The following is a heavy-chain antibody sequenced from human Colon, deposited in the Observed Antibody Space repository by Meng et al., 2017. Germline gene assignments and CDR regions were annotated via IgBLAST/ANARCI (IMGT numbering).Heavy chain of an antibody. V-gene: IGHV4-31*11. D-gene: IGHD3-22*01. J-gene: IGHJ5*01. CDR2: VFYSGRT. CDR1: RGSISASGHW. Sequence: QAQLQGWGPGLLKPSQTLSLTSAVARGSISASGHWWSWVRQDPGKGLEWIGYVFYSGRTQYNPSLKSRVSISVDTSKNQISLKLYTMVAADTAVYYCARDMSGGYYWFDSWGQGTLVTVSS. CDR3: ARDMSGGYYWFDS.